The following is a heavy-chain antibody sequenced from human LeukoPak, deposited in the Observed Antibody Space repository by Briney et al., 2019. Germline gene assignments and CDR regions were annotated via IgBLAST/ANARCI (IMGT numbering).Heavy chain of an antibody. D-gene: IGHD2-15*01. J-gene: IGHJ4*02. CDR2: ISGSGGST. V-gene: IGHV3-23*01. Sequence: GGSLRLSCAASGLTFTSYAMSWVRQAPGKGLEWVSAISGSGGSTYYADSVKGRFTISRDNSKNTLYLQMNSLRAEDTAVYYCAKDLAFGVAHWGQGTLVTVSS. CDR3: AKDLAFGVAH. CDR1: GLTFTSYA.